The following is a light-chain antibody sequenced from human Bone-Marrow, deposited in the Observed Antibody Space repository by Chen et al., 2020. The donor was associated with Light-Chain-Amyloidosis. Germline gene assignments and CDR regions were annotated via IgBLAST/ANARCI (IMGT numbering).Light chain of an antibody. J-gene: IGLJ2*01. CDR3: QSADSSGTYEVI. CDR2: RDT. Sequence: SYELTQTPSVSVSPGQTARLTCSGDDLPTKYAYCYQQKPGQAPVLVIHRDTERPSGISERFSGSSSGTTATLTISGVQAEDEADYHCQSADSSGTYEVIFGGGTKLTVL. CDR1: DLPTKY. V-gene: IGLV3-25*03.